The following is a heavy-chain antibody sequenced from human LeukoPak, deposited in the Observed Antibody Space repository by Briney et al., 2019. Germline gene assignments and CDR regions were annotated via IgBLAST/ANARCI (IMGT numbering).Heavy chain of an antibody. J-gene: IGHJ4*02. D-gene: IGHD6-13*01. CDR3: AREYHRRGSSWYFDY. Sequence: SETLSLTCAVYGGSFSGYYWSWIRQPPGKGLEWIGEINHSGSTNYNPSLKSRVTISVDTSKNQFSLKLSSVTAADTAVYYCAREYHRRGSSWYFDYWGQGTLVTASS. V-gene: IGHV4-34*01. CDR1: GGSFSGYY. CDR2: INHSGST.